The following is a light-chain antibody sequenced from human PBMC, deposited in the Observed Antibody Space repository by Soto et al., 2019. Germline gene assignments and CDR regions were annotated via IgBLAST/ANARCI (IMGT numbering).Light chain of an antibody. Sequence: EIVLTQSPATLSLSPGERATLSCRASRSVSSHLAWYQQKPGQAPRLLIYDASNRATGTPDRFSGSGSGTDFTLTISSLEPEDFAVYYCQERTNWPPSWTFGQGTKVDIK. J-gene: IGKJ1*01. CDR3: QERTNWPPSWT. V-gene: IGKV3-11*01. CDR2: DAS. CDR1: RSVSSH.